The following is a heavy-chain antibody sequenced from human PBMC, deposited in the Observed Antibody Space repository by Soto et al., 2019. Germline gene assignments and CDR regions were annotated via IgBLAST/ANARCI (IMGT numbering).Heavy chain of an antibody. CDR2: IYYSGST. CDR1: GGSISSYY. Sequence: SETLSLTCTVSGGSISSYYWSWIRQPPGKGLEWIGYIYYSGSTNYNPSLKSRVTISVDTSKNQFSLKLSSVTAADTAVYYCARDFPYYYYMDVWGKGTTVTVSS. CDR3: ARDFPYYYYMDV. V-gene: IGHV4-59*01. J-gene: IGHJ6*03.